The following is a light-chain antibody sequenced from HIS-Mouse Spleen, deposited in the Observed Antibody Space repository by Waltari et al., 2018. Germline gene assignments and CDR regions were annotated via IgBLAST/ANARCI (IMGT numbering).Light chain of an antibody. CDR3: YSAADNSGV. CDR1: VLAKKY. Sequence: SYELTQPSSVSVSPGQTARITCSGDVLAKKYARWFQQQPGQAPVLVISKGSERPSGIPERFSGSSSGTTVTLTISGAQVEDEADYYCYSAADNSGVFGGGTKLTVL. J-gene: IGLJ2*01. CDR2: KGS. V-gene: IGLV3-27*01.